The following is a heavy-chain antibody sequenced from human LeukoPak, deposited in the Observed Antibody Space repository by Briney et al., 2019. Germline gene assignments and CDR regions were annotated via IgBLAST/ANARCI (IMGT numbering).Heavy chain of an antibody. CDR1: GYSISSGYY. CDR3: ARGRSSSGYGMDV. Sequence: SETLSLTCTVSGYSISSGYYWGWIRPPPGKGLEWIGSIYHSGSTYYNPPLKSRVTVSVDTSKNQFSLKLSSVTAADTAMYYCARGRSSSGYGMDVWGQGTTVTVSS. D-gene: IGHD6-13*01. V-gene: IGHV4-38-2*02. J-gene: IGHJ6*02. CDR2: IYHSGST.